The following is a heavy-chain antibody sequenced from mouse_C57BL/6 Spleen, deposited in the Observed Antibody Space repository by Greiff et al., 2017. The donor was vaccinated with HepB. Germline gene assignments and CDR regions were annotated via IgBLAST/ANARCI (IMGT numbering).Heavy chain of an antibody. CDR2: IYPGSGNT. D-gene: IGHD2-5*01. CDR3: AEKDYSNYGYFDV. Sequence: VKLMESGPELVKPGASVKISCKASGYSFTSYYIHWVKQRPGQGLEWIGWIYPGSGNTKYNEKFKGKATLTADTSSSTAYMQLSSLTSEDSAVYYCAEKDYSNYGYFDVWGTGTTVTVSS. V-gene: IGHV1-66*01. CDR1: GYSFTSYY. J-gene: IGHJ1*03.